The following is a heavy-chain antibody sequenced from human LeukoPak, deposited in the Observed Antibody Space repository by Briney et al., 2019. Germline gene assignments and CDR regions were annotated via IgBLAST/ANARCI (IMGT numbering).Heavy chain of an antibody. Sequence: ASVKVSCKASGYTFTSYGISWVRQAPGQGLEWMGIINPSGGSTSYGQKFQGRVTMTRDTSTSTVSMELSSLRSEDTAVYYCARVGVLARFPSNYYGMDVWGQGTTVTVSS. CDR2: INPSGGST. V-gene: IGHV1-46*01. CDR1: GYTFTSYG. CDR3: ARVGVLARFPSNYYGMDV. D-gene: IGHD2-8*01. J-gene: IGHJ6*02.